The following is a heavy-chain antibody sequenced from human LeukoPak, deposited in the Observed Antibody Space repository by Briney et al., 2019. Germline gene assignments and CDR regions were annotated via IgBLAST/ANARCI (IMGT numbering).Heavy chain of an antibody. CDR2: IYYSGST. V-gene: IGHV4-30-4*01. CDR1: GGSISSGDYY. D-gene: IGHD3-22*01. CDR3: AGLVGRYSSGLYYYYFDY. Sequence: SETLSLTCTVSGGSISSGDYYWSWIRQPPGKGLEWIGYIYYSGSTYYTPSLRGRVTISIDKSKNQFFLNLSSVTAADTAVYYCAGLVGRYSSGLYYYYFDYWGQGTLVTVSS. J-gene: IGHJ4*02.